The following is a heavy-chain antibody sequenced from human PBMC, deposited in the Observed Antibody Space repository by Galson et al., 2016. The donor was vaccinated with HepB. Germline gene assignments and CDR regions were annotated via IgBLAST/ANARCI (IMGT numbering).Heavy chain of an antibody. CDR1: GYTFTSNY. J-gene: IGHJ4*02. D-gene: IGHD5-24*01. Sequence: SVKVSCKASGYTFTSNYIHWVRQAPGQGLEWMGIINPSGGSTNYAQKFQGRVTMTRDTSTSTVHMELSSLRYDDTAVYYCARLWSRGGWDEAYSFDFWGQGTLVTVSS. V-gene: IGHV1-46*01. CDR3: ARLWSRGGWDEAYSFDF. CDR2: INPSGGST.